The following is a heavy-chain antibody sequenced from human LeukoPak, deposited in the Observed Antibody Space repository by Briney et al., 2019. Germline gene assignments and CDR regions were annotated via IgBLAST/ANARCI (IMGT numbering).Heavy chain of an antibody. CDR1: GGSISSSSYY. V-gene: IGHV4-39*01. CDR3: ARTRGYYDSCFDY. D-gene: IGHD3-3*01. J-gene: IGHJ4*02. Sequence: SETLSLTCTVSGGSISSSSYYWGWIRQPPGKGLEWIGSIYYSGSTYYNPSLESRVTISVDTSKNQFSLKLSSVTAADTAVYYCARTRGYYDSCFDYWGQGTLVTVSS. CDR2: IYYSGST.